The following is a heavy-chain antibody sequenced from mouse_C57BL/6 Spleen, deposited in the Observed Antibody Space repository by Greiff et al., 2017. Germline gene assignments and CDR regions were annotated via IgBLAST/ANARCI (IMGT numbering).Heavy chain of an antibody. Sequence: QVQLQQSGAELMKPGASVKLSCKATGYTFTGYWIEWVKQRPGHGLEWIGEILPGSGSTNYNEKFKGKATFTADTSSNTAYMQLSSLTTEVSAIYSCANYGCDDPFAYWGQGTLVTVSA. V-gene: IGHV1-9*01. CDR3: ANYGCDDPFAY. J-gene: IGHJ3*01. CDR2: ILPGSGST. D-gene: IGHD2-2*01. CDR1: GYTFTGYW.